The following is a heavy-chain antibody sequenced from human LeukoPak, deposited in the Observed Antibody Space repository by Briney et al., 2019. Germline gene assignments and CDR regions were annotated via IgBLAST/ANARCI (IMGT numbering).Heavy chain of an antibody. Sequence: GGSLRLSCAASGFTFSNAWMSWVRQAPGKGLEWVGRIKSKTDGGTTDYAAPVKGRFTISRDDSKNTLYLQMNSLRAEDTAVYYCAKDRSVAAAENWFDPWGQGTLVTVSS. CDR3: AKDRSVAAAENWFDP. CDR2: IKSKTDGGTT. D-gene: IGHD6-13*01. V-gene: IGHV3-15*01. J-gene: IGHJ5*02. CDR1: GFTFSNAW.